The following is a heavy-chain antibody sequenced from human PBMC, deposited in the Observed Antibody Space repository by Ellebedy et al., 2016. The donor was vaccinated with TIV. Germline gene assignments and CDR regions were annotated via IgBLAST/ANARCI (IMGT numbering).Heavy chain of an antibody. D-gene: IGHD3-10*01. V-gene: IGHV3-53*01. CDR1: GFTVSSNY. CDR3: AKRVTMVREVITYYHYAMDV. Sequence: GESLKISCAASGFTVSSNYMSWVRQAPGKGLEWVSVIYSGYSTYYADSVKGRFTISRDNSKNTLYLEMNSLRGEDTAVYYCAKRVTMVREVITYYHYAMDVWGQGTTVTVSS. J-gene: IGHJ6*02. CDR2: IYSGYST.